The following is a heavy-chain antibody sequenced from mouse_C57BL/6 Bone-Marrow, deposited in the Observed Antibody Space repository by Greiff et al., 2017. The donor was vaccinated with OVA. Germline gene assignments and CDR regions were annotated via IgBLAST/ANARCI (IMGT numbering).Heavy chain of an antibody. CDR3: ARDYYSNLGY. Sequence: QVHVKQSGAELARPGASVKLSCKASGYTFTSYGISWVKQRTGQGLEWIGEIYPRSGNTYYNEKFKGKATLTADKSSSTAYMELRSLTSEDSAVYFCARDYYSNLGYWGQGTTLTVSS. V-gene: IGHV1-81*01. J-gene: IGHJ2*01. D-gene: IGHD2-5*01. CDR2: IYPRSGNT. CDR1: GYTFTSYG.